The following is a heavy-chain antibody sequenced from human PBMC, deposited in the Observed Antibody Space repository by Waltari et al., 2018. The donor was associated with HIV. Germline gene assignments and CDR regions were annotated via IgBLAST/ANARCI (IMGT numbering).Heavy chain of an antibody. CDR3: ATDFSGMVRAYSYYSLDV. CDR2: FEPEDDET. D-gene: IGHD3-10*01. Sequence: QVQLVQSGAEVKKPGASVKVSCKVSGHTLSELSMHWVRQVPGKGLEWMGNFEPEDDETIYEQKFQGRVTMTEDTSSDTAYMWLSSLTSGDTAVYYCATDFSGMVRAYSYYSLDVWGQGTTVTVSS. V-gene: IGHV1-24*01. CDR1: GHTLSELS. J-gene: IGHJ6*02.